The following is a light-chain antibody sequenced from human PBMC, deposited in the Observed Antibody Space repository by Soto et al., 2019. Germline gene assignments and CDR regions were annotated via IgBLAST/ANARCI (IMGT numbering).Light chain of an antibody. J-gene: IGKJ4*01. CDR2: DAS. CDR3: QQCDKLPLT. V-gene: IGKV1-33*01. Sequence: DIQITNSPSSLSASVGDRVTITCQASQDISNYLNWYQQKPGKAPKLLIYDASNLETGAPSRFSGSGSRTDFTFTISSLQPEDIATYYCQQCDKLPLTFCGGTKVDIK. CDR1: QDISNY.